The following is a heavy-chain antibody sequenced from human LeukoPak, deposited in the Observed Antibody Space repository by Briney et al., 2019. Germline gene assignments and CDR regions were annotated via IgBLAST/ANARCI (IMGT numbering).Heavy chain of an antibody. CDR3: ARAFFSNGFSYFDY. D-gene: IGHD5-18*01. CDR2: IYHSGST. V-gene: IGHV4-38-2*02. CDR1: GYSISSGYY. J-gene: IGHJ4*02. Sequence: KASETLSLTCTVSGYSISSGYYWGWIRQPPGKGLEWIGSIYHSGSTYNNPSLKSRVTISVDTSKNQFSLELRSVTAADTAVYYCARAFFSNGFSYFDYWGQGTLVTVSS.